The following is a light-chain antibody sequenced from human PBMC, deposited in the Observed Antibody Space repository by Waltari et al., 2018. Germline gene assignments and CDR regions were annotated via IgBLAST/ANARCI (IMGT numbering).Light chain of an antibody. Sequence: SSELTQDPAVSVAVGQTVRITCQGDSLRSYYASWYQQKPGQAPVLVIYGKNNRPSGIPDRFSGSSSGNTASLTITGAQAEDEADYYCNSRDSSGNHPVVFGGGTKLTVL. CDR1: SLRSYY. CDR3: NSRDSSGNHPVV. CDR2: GKN. J-gene: IGLJ2*01. V-gene: IGLV3-19*01.